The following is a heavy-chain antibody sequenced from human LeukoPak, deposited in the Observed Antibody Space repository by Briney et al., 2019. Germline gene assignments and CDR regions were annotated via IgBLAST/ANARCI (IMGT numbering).Heavy chain of an antibody. CDR2: FSPYNGDT. CDR1: GNTFTNYG. D-gene: IGHD3-16*01. V-gene: IGHV1-18*01. J-gene: IGHJ3*01. CDR3: AIGQGVITWGGADVYDV. Sequence: ASVKVSCKASGNTFTNYGVNWVRQAPGQRPEWMGWFSPYNGDTKHAPKLKGRVTLTVDTLTSTAYMELRTLISDGTATYYCAIGQGVITWGGADVYDVWGQGTTVIVS.